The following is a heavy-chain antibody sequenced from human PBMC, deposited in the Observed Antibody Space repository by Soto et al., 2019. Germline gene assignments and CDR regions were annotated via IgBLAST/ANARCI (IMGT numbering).Heavy chain of an antibody. J-gene: IGHJ6*02. Sequence: ASVKVSCKASGYTFTSYGINWVRQATGQGLEWMGWMNPNSGNTGYAQKFQGRVTMTGNTSISTAYMELSSLRSEDTAVYYCARTHGHYDFWSGYYHYYYYGMDVWGQGTTVTVSS. CDR1: GYTFTSYG. D-gene: IGHD3-3*01. CDR2: MNPNSGNT. V-gene: IGHV1-8*01. CDR3: ARTHGHYDFWSGYYHYYYYGMDV.